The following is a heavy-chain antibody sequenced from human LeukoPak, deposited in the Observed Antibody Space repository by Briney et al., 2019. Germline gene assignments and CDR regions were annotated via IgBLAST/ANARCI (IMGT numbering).Heavy chain of an antibody. V-gene: IGHV3-33*01. CDR1: GFTFSSYG. J-gene: IGHJ3*02. CDR3: ARGAYGSGTYHDFDI. CDR2: IWYDGSNK. Sequence: GGSLRLSCAASGFTFSSYGMHWVRQAPGKGLEWVAVIWYDGSNKYYVDSVKGRFTISRDNSKNTLYLQMNSLRAEDTAVYYCARGAYGSGTYHDFDIWGQGTMVTVSS. D-gene: IGHD3-10*01.